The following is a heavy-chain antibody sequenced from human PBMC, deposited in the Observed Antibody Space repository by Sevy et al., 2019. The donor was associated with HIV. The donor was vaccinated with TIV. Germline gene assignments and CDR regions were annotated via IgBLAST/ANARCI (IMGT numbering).Heavy chain of an antibody. Sequence: GASVKVSCKASGYTFTNYGISWVRQAPGQGLEWMGWISVYNGNTNNAQNLLGRVTMTTDTSTSTVYMELRSLRSDDTAMYSCVRALPEDSSVSDYWGQGTLVTVSS. J-gene: IGHJ4*02. D-gene: IGHD3-22*01. CDR3: VRALPEDSSVSDY. CDR1: GYTFTNYG. V-gene: IGHV1-18*04. CDR2: ISVYNGNT.